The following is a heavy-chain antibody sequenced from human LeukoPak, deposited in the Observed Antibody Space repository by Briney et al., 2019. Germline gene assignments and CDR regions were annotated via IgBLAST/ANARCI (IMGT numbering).Heavy chain of an antibody. CDR3: ASTTPYCTNGVCYMGMDV. J-gene: IGHJ6*02. CDR2: INPNSGGT. V-gene: IGHV1-2*02. CDR1: GYTFTGYY. Sequence: ASVKVPCKASGYTFTGYYMHWVRQAPGQGLEWMGWINPNSGGTNYAQKFQGRVTMTRDTSISTAYMELSRLRSDDTAVYYCASTTPYCTNGVCYMGMDVWGQGTTVTVSS. D-gene: IGHD2-8*01.